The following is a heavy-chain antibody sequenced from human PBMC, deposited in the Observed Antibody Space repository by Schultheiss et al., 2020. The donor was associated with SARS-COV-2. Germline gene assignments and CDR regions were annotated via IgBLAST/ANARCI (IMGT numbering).Heavy chain of an antibody. D-gene: IGHD5-18*01. CDR3: ARVIQLWLMDY. V-gene: IGHV1-2*02. Sequence: ASVKVSCKASGYTFAAYSMHWVRQAPGQGLEWMGWINPNSGGTNYAQKFQGRVTMTRDTSISTAYMELSRLRSDDTAVYYCARVIQLWLMDYWGQGTLVTVSS. CDR2: INPNSGGT. J-gene: IGHJ4*02. CDR1: GYTFAAYS.